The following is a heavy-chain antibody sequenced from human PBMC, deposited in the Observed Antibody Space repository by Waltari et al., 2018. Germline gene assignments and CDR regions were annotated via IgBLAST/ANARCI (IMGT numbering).Heavy chain of an antibody. Sequence: QVQLQESGPGLVKPSETLSLTCTVSGGSISSYYWRWIRQPPGKGLEWIGYIYYTGSTTASPSLTSVVTISVDPAKSQSALKLGSVTAADTAVYYCSRLYYESVSYYFDSWGQVTLVTVSP. J-gene: IGHJ4*02. V-gene: IGHV4-59*08. D-gene: IGHD3-10*01. CDR1: GGSISSYY. CDR2: IYYTGST. CDR3: SRLYYESVSYYFDS.